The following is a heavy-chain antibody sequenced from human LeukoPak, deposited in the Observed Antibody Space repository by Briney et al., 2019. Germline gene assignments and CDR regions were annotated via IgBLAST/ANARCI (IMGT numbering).Heavy chain of an antibody. CDR3: ARRWNSSGYIFDY. V-gene: IGHV5-51*01. Sequence: GESLKISCKGSGYSFTSYWIGWLRQMPGKGLEWMGIIYPGDSDTRYSPSFQGQVTISADKSISTAYLQWSSLKASDTAMYYCARRWNSSGYIFDYWGQGTLVTVSS. CDR1: GYSFTSYW. D-gene: IGHD3-22*01. J-gene: IGHJ4*02. CDR2: IYPGDSDT.